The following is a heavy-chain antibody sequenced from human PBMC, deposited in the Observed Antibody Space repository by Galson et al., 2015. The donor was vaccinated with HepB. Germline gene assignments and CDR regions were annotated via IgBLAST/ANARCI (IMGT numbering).Heavy chain of an antibody. V-gene: IGHV3-21*01. CDR3: ASWDIAAAGTFDY. Sequence: SLRLSCAASGFTFSSYSMNWVRQAPGKGLEWVSSISSSSSYIYYADSVKGRFTISRDNAKNSLYLQMNSLRAEDTAVYYCASWDIAAAGTFDYWGQGTLVTVSS. CDR2: ISSSSSYI. D-gene: IGHD6-13*01. CDR1: GFTFSSYS. J-gene: IGHJ4*02.